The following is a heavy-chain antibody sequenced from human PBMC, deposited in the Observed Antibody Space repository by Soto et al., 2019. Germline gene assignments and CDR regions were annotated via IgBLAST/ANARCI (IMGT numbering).Heavy chain of an antibody. V-gene: IGHV2-5*02. CDR3: AHKGPEDWPLDY. J-gene: IGHJ4*02. CDR2: IYWDDSK. Sequence: QITLKESGPTLVRPTQTLTLTCAFSGFSLSTSGVGVGWIRQPPGKALEWLAVIYWDDSKHYSPSLRSRLTITNDTSKKQVVLTITNMDPMDTGTYYCAHKGPEDWPLDYWGQGTLVTVSS. CDR1: GFSLSTSGVG. D-gene: IGHD3-9*01.